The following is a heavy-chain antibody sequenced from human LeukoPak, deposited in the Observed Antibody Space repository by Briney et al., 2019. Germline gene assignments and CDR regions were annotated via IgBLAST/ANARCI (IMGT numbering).Heavy chain of an antibody. Sequence: SETLSLTCTVSGGSITSSSYYWGWIRQPPGRGLEWIGSILYTGSTSYNPSLKSRVTISVDTSKNQFSLKLSSVTAADTAVYYCARHNREAQLEPLDPWGQGTLVTVSS. V-gene: IGHV4-39*01. CDR2: ILYTGST. CDR3: ARHNREAQLEPLDP. J-gene: IGHJ5*02. D-gene: IGHD1-1*01. CDR1: GGSITSSSYY.